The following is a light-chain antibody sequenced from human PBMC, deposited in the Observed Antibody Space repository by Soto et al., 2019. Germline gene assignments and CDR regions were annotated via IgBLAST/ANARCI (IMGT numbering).Light chain of an antibody. V-gene: IGLV2-8*01. J-gene: IGLJ2*01. Sequence: QSALTQPPSASGSPGQSVTIYCTGTGSDVGGYNYVSWYQQHPGRAPKLMIYEVSERPSGVPDRFSGSKSGNTASLTVSGLQAEDEADYFCSSYACSNNHLIFGAGTKLTVL. CDR1: GSDVGGYNY. CDR2: EVS. CDR3: SSYACSNNHLI.